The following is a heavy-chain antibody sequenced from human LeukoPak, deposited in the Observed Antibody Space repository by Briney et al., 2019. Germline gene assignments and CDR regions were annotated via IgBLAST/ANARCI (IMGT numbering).Heavy chain of an antibody. J-gene: IGHJ3*02. CDR3: AGYLGHGAFDI. CDR1: GGSISSYY. CDR2: IYYSGST. Sequence: SETLSLTCTVSGGSISSYYWSWIRQPPGKGLEWIGYIYYSGSTNYNPSLKSRVTISVDTSKNQFSLKLNSVTAADTAVYYCAGYLGHGAFDIWGQGTMVTVSS. V-gene: IGHV4-59*08. D-gene: IGHD1-26*01.